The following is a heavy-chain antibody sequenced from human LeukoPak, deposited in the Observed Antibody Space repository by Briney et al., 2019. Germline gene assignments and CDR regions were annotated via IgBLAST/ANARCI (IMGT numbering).Heavy chain of an antibody. D-gene: IGHD2-8*01. V-gene: IGHV4-39*02. CDR1: GGSISSESYY. Sequence: SETLSLTCTVSGGSISSESYYWGWIRQPPGKGLEWIGSIYYSGSTYYSSSLKSRVTISVDTSKNQFYLNLRPMTAADTAVYYCARDLDNALDYWGQGTLVTVSS. CDR3: ARDLDNALDY. CDR2: IYYSGST. J-gene: IGHJ4*02.